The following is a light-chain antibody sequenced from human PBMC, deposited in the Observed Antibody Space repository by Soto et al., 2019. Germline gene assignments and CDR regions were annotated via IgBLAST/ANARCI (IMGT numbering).Light chain of an antibody. CDR1: RSLSSD. Sequence: IVLMQSPDTLSLSPGERATLSCSASRSLSSDYLAWYQQKPGQAPRLLIYDASNRATGIPARFSGSGSGTEFTLTISSLQSEDFAVYYCQQYKKWPRTFGHGTKVDIK. V-gene: IGKV3-15*01. CDR3: QQYKKWPRT. CDR2: DAS. J-gene: IGKJ1*01.